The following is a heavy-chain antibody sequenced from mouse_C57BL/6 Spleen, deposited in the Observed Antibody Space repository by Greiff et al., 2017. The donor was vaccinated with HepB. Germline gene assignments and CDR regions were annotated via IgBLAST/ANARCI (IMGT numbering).Heavy chain of an antibody. CDR3: AREGGYYDLDY. D-gene: IGHD2-3*01. CDR1: GYSITSGYY. Sequence: EVKLMESGPGLVKPSQSLSLTCSVTGYSITSGYYWNWIRQFPGNKLEWMGYISYDGSNNYHPSLKNRISITRDTSKNQFFLKLNSVTTEDTATYYCAREGGYYDLDYWGQGTTLTVSS. J-gene: IGHJ2*01. V-gene: IGHV3-6*01. CDR2: ISYDGSN.